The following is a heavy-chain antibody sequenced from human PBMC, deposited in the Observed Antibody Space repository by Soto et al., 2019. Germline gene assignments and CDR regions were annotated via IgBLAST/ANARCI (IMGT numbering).Heavy chain of an antibody. V-gene: IGHV4-34*01. Sequence: PSETLSLTCAVYRGCLSGYYWDWIRQPPGQRLEWIGEINPDGATNYTPSFRGRVTISIDTSRNQFSLKLSSVPAPDTAVYYCARGERLDPFSEYWGQGVLVNVSS. J-gene: IGHJ4*02. D-gene: IGHD3-16*01. CDR3: ARGERLDPFSEY. CDR2: INPDGAT. CDR1: RGCLSGYY.